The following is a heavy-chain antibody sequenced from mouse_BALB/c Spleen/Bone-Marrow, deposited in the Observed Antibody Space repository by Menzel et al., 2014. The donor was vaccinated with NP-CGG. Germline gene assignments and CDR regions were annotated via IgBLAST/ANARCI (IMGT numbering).Heavy chain of an antibody. CDR1: DYTFTSYR. D-gene: IGHD2-10*01. J-gene: IGHJ1*01. CDR3: TLAYFGQGDWFFDV. CDR2: IYPGNSGT. Sequence: EVQLQQPGTVLARPGASVKMSCKASDYTFTSYRMHWLKQRPGQGPEWIGAIYPGNSGTSYNQKFKGKAELTAVTSTSTAYMDLSSLTNEDSAVYYCTLAYFGQGDWFFDVWGAGTTVTVSS. V-gene: IGHV1-5*01.